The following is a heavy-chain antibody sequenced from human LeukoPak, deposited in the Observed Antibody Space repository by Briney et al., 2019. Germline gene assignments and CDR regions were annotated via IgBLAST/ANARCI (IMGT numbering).Heavy chain of an antibody. CDR1: GGSISSGGYY. J-gene: IGHJ3*02. V-gene: IGHV4-31*03. Sequence: SETLSLTCTVSGGSISSGGYYWSRIRQHPGKGLEWIGYIYYSGSTYYNPSLKSRVTISVDTSKNQFSLKLSSVTAADTAVYYCARAGYSSGWYQGGDAFDIWGQGTMVTVSS. CDR3: ARAGYSSGWYQGGDAFDI. CDR2: IYYSGST. D-gene: IGHD6-13*01.